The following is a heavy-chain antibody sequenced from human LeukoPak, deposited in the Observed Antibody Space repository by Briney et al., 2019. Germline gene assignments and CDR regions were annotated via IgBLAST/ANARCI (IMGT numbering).Heavy chain of an antibody. CDR3: ARDVPRELLFDY. CDR1: GLTLASYP. V-gene: IGHV3-23*01. Sequence: PGGSLRLSCAASGLTLASYPMSWVRQAPGKGLEWLSALNSGGGDETYYADSVKGRFTISRDNAKNSLYLQMNSLRAEDTAVYYCARDVPRELLFDYWGQGTLVTVSS. D-gene: IGHD1-26*01. CDR2: LNSGGGDET. J-gene: IGHJ4*02.